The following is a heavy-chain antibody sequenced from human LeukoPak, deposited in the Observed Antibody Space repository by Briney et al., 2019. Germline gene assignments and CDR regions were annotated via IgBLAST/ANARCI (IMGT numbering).Heavy chain of an antibody. D-gene: IGHD3-22*01. Sequence: SQTLSLTRAISGDSVSSNSATWHWIRQSPSRGLEWLARTYFRSKWLYDYAPSLKTRLTISPDTSKTQFALQLNSVTPEDTAVYFCARAGRGYYDYWGQGTLATVSS. CDR3: ARAGRGYYDY. V-gene: IGHV6-1*01. CDR1: GDSVSSNSAT. J-gene: IGHJ4*02. CDR2: TYFRSKWLY.